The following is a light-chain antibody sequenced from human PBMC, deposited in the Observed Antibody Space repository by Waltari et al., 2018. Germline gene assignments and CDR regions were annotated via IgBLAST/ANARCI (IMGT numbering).Light chain of an antibody. Sequence: DVQMTQSPSTLSASVGDRVTITCRASQGVGIWLPWHQQKPGKAPKVLIYKASTLESGVPSRFSGSGSGTDFTLTINNLQPDDIATYYCHQYKTSVRTFGQGTKVEIK. J-gene: IGKJ1*01. V-gene: IGKV1-5*03. CDR2: KAS. CDR3: HQYKTSVRT. CDR1: QGVGIW.